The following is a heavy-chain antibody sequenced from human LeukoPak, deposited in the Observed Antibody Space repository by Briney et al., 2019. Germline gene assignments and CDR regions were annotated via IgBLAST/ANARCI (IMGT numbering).Heavy chain of an antibody. V-gene: IGHV1-46*01. CDR2: INPSGGST. CDR3: ARPLRSTVITPFQY. CDR1: GYTFTSYY. J-gene: IGHJ1*01. Sequence: GASVKVSCKASGYTFTSYYIHWVRQAPGQGLEWMGIINPSGGSTTYAQKFQGRVTITTDTSASTAYMELSSLRSEDTAVYYCARPLRSTVITPFQYWGQGTLVTVSP. D-gene: IGHD4-23*01.